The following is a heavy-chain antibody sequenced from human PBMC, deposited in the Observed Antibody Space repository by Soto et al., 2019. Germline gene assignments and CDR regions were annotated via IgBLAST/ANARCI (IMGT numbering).Heavy chain of an antibody. V-gene: IGHV4-31*03. CDR3: ASWGAAASGPTTFDD. D-gene: IGHD6-13*01. J-gene: IGHJ4*02. Sequence: SETLSLTCNVSGGSTSSGGYYWSWIRQHPGRGLEWIGYIYYSGSTNYNPSLKSRVTISVDTSKNQFSLKLSSVTAADTAVYYCASWGAAASGPTTFDDWGQGTLVTVSS. CDR2: IYYSGST. CDR1: GGSTSSGGYY.